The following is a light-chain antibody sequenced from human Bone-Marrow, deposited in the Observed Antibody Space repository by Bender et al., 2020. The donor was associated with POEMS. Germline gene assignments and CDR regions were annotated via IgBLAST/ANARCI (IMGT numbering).Light chain of an antibody. V-gene: IGLV3-19*01. CDR1: SLRNYY. J-gene: IGLJ2*01. CDR3: HSRGSSANHLRL. CDR2: GKS. Sequence: SSELTQDPDVSVALGQTVRITCRGDSLRNYYAAWYQQKPGQAPMLVNYGKSNRPSGIPDRFSGSISGDTASLTISGAQAEDEADYYCHSRGSSANHLRLFGGGTKLTVL.